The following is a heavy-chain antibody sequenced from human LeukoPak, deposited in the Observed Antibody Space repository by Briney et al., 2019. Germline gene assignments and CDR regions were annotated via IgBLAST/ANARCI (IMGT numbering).Heavy chain of an antibody. J-gene: IGHJ3*02. CDR1: GYSFTSYW. D-gene: IGHD6-13*01. CDR3: ARRLYSSSWHDAFDI. CDR2: IYPGDSDT. V-gene: IGHV5-51*01. Sequence: GESLKISCKGSGYSFTSYWIGWVRPMPGKGLESMGIIYPGDSDTRYSPSFQGQVTISADKSISTAYLQWSSLKASDTAMYYCARRLYSSSWHDAFDIWGQGTMVTVSS.